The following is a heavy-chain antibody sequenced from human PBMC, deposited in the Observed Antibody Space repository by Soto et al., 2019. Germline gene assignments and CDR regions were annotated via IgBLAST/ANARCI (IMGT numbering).Heavy chain of an antibody. Sequence: GGSLRLSCAASGFTFSSYAMSWVRQAPGKGLEWVSAISGSGGSTYYADSVKGRFTISRDNSKNTLYLQMNSLRAEDTAVYYCAKTQSGYSYGFPHNWFDPWGQGTLVTVSS. D-gene: IGHD5-18*01. CDR2: ISGSGGST. J-gene: IGHJ5*02. V-gene: IGHV3-23*01. CDR3: AKTQSGYSYGFPHNWFDP. CDR1: GFTFSSYA.